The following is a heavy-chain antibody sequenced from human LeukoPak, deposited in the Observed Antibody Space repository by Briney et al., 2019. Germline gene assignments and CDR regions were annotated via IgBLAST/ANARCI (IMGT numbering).Heavy chain of an antibody. J-gene: IGHJ4*02. CDR1: GYTFTGYY. V-gene: IGHV1-2*02. D-gene: IGHD1-26*01. CDR2: INPNSGGT. CDR3: ARAAAHFWEDY. Sequence: ASARVSCKASGYTFTGYYMHWVRQAPGQGLEWMGWINPNSGGTDYAQKFQGRVTMTRDTSISTAYMELSRLRSGDTAVYYCARAAAHFWEDYWGQGTMVTVSS.